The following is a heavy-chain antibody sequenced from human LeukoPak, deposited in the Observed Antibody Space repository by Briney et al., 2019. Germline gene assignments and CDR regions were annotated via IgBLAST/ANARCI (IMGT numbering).Heavy chain of an antibody. CDR3: ARGYCSSTSCYGVRGYYFDY. D-gene: IGHD2-2*01. Sequence: GGSLRLSCAASGFTVSSNYMSWVRQAPGKGLEWVSVIYSGGSTYYADSLKGRFTISRDNSKNTLYLQMNSLRAEDTAVYYCARGYCSSTSCYGVRGYYFDYWGQGTLVTVSS. V-gene: IGHV3-53*01. CDR2: IYSGGST. J-gene: IGHJ4*02. CDR1: GFTVSSNY.